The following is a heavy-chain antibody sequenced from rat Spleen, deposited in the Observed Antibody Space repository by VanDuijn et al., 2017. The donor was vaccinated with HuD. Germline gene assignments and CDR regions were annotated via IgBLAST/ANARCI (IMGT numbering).Heavy chain of an antibody. CDR3: ARSDGTHYYLPFAD. Sequence: EVKLVESGGGLVQPGRSLKLSCAASGFNFKDYWMGWVRQAPGKGLEWIGEINQDSRTIKYSPSLKDKFTVSRDNAQNTLYLQMNKLGSEDTATYYCARSDGTHYYLPFADWGQGTLVTVSS. CDR1: GFNFKDYW. D-gene: IGHD1-12*02. CDR2: INQDSRTI. V-gene: IGHV4-2*01. J-gene: IGHJ3*01.